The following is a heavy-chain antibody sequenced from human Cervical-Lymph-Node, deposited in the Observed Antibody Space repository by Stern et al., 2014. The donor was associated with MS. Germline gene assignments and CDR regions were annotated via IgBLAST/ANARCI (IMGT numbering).Heavy chain of an antibody. D-gene: IGHD6-13*01. Sequence: QVQLQESGPGLVKPSETLSLTCTVSGGSITSSSYYWGWIRQPPGKGLEGIGSIYYSGSPYYNPSLKSRVTISVDTSKNQFSLRLSSVTAADTAVYYCESFSWYWDYWGQGNLVTVSS. V-gene: IGHV4-39*01. CDR1: GGSITSSSYY. CDR3: ESFSWYWDY. J-gene: IGHJ4*02. CDR2: IYYSGSP.